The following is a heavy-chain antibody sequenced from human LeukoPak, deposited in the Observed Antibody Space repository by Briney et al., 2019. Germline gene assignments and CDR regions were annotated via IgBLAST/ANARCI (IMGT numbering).Heavy chain of an antibody. D-gene: IGHD2-2*01. V-gene: IGHV3-53*01. Sequence: GSLRLSCAASGFTFSSYAMHWVRQAPGKGLEWVSVIYSGGSTYYADSVKGRFTISRDNSKNTLYLQMNSLRAEDTAVYYCVRGFSSTYFSDPFDYWGQGTLVTVSS. J-gene: IGHJ4*02. CDR2: IYSGGST. CDR1: GFTFSSYA. CDR3: VRGFSSTYFSDPFDY.